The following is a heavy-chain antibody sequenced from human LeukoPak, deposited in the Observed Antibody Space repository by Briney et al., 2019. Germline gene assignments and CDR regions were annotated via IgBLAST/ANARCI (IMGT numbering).Heavy chain of an antibody. CDR2: ISSSGSTI. CDR3: AKDRFGEFRMNFLDY. V-gene: IGHV3-11*01. J-gene: IGHJ4*02. Sequence: PGGSLRLSCAASGFTFSDYYMSWIRQAPGKGLEWVSYISSSGSTIYYADSVKGRLTISRDNSKNTLSLQMNSLRAEDTAVYYCAKDRFGEFRMNFLDYWGQGTLVTVSS. D-gene: IGHD3-10*01. CDR1: GFTFSDYY.